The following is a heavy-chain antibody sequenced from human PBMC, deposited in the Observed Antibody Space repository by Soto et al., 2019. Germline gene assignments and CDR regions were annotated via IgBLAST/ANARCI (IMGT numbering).Heavy chain of an antibody. Sequence: SETLSLTCTVSGGSISSGGYYWSWIRQHPGKGLEWIGYIYYSGSTYYNPSLKSRVTISVDTSKNQFSLKLSSVTAADTAVYYCARVPDYYDSSGYYSGFDYWGQGTLVTVSS. CDR3: ARVPDYYDSSGYYSGFDY. CDR2: IYYSGST. CDR1: GGSISSGGYY. D-gene: IGHD3-22*01. J-gene: IGHJ4*02. V-gene: IGHV4-31*03.